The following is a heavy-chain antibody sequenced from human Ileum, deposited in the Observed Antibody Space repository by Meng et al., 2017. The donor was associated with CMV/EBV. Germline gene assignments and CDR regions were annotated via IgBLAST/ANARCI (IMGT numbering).Heavy chain of an antibody. CDR2: ISASTSAI. J-gene: IGHJ4*02. Sequence: GGSLRLSCVASGFTFSSYEMNWVRHIPGRGLEWISYISASTSAIYYAASVKGRFTISRDNVKNSLYLLMESLRADDTGIYYCVRGGSSGTLKYFDYWGQGELVNVSS. D-gene: IGHD3-3*01. CDR3: VRGGSSGTLKYFDY. V-gene: IGHV3-48*03. CDR1: GFTFSSYE.